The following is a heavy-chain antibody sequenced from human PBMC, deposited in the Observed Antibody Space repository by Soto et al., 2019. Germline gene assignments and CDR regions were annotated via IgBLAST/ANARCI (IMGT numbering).Heavy chain of an antibody. CDR1: GYTFTSYG. Sequence: QVQLVQSGAEVKKPGASVKVSCKASGYTFTSYGISWVRQAPGQGLEWMGWISAYNGNTNYAQKLQGRVTMTPDTSTSTAYMELRSLRSDDTAVYYCARDYSSRVWYDILTGYADNWFDPWGQGTLVTVSS. CDR2: ISAYNGNT. CDR3: ARDYSSRVWYDILTGYADNWFDP. V-gene: IGHV1-18*01. D-gene: IGHD3-9*01. J-gene: IGHJ5*02.